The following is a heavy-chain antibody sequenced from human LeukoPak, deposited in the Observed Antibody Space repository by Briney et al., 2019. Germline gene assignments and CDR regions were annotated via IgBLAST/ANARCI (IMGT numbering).Heavy chain of an antibody. CDR3: ARGELVDSWIILFDY. V-gene: IGHV1-69*13. CDR2: IIPIFGTA. J-gene: IGHJ4*02. Sequence: ASVNVSCKASGGTFSSYAISWVRQAPGQGLEWMGGIIPIFGTANYAQKFQGRVTITADESTSTAYMELSSLRSEDTAVYYCARGELVDSWIILFDYWGQGTLVTVSS. D-gene: IGHD3-3*01. CDR1: GGTFSSYA.